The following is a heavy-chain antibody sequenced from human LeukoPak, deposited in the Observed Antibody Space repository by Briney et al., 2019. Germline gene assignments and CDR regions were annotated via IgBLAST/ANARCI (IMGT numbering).Heavy chain of an antibody. Sequence: GGTLRLSCAASGFTFSSYGMHWVRQAPGKGLEWVAFIRYDGSNKYYADSVKGRFTISRDNSKNTLYLQMNSLRAEDTAVYYCVKDSGRLWFGELLTNAFDIWGQGTMVTVSS. V-gene: IGHV3-30*02. D-gene: IGHD3-10*01. CDR3: VKDSGRLWFGELLTNAFDI. CDR2: IRYDGSNK. CDR1: GFTFSSYG. J-gene: IGHJ3*02.